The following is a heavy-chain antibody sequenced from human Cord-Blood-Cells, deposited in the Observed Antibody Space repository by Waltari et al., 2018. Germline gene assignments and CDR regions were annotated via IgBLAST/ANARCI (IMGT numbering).Heavy chain of an antibody. V-gene: IGHV3-53*01. CDR3: ARGGIAARPGAFDI. CDR1: GFPVSSNY. J-gene: IGHJ3*02. Sequence: EVQLVESGGGLFQHGGSLRLSCAASGFPVSSNYLSWVRQAPGKGLEWVSVIYSGGSTYYADSVKGRFTISRDNSKNTLYLQMNSLRAEDTAVYYCARGGIAARPGAFDIWGQGTMVTVSS. CDR2: IYSGGST. D-gene: IGHD6-6*01.